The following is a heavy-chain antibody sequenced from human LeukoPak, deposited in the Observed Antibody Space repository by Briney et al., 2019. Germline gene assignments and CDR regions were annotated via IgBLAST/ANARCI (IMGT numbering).Heavy chain of an antibody. CDR1: GYTFTSYG. CDR3: ARGIDYGDYVFGYWFDP. J-gene: IGHJ5*02. Sequence: ALVKVSCKASGYTFTSYGISWVRQAPGQGLEWMGWISAYNGNTNYAQKLQGRVTMTTDTSTSTAYMELRSLRSDDTAVYYCARGIDYGDYVFGYWFDPWGQGTLVTVSS. V-gene: IGHV1-18*01. CDR2: ISAYNGNT. D-gene: IGHD4-17*01.